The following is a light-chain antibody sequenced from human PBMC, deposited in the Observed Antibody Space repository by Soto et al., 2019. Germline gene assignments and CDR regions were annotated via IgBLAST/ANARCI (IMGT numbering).Light chain of an antibody. J-gene: IGKJ4*01. CDR3: QQYDSSHLT. CDR1: QSVTSSY. CDR2: GTS. Sequence: ENVLTQSPGTLSLSPGERATLSCRASQSVTSSYLAWYQQKPGQAPSLLIYGTSSRATGIPDRFSGSGSGTDFTLTISRLEPEDFAVYYCQQYDSSHLTFGGGTKLEIK. V-gene: IGKV3-20*01.